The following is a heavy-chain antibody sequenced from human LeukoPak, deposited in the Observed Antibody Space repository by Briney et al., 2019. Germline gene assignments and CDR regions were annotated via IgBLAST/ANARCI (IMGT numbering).Heavy chain of an antibody. V-gene: IGHV1-69*06. CDR2: IIPIFGTA. CDR1: GGTFSSYA. J-gene: IGHJ5*02. D-gene: IGHD3-3*01. CDR3: ARDQGIFGVVITSHNWFDP. Sequence: ASVKVSCKASGGTFSSYAISWVRQAPGQGLEWMGGIIPIFGTANYAQKFQGRVTITADKSTSTAYMELSSLRSEDTAVYYCARDQGIFGVVITSHNWFDPWGQGTLSPSPQ.